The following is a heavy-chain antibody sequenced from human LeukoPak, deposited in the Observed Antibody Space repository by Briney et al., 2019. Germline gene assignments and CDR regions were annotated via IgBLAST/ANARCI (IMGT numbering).Heavy chain of an antibody. V-gene: IGHV4-38-2*02. CDR3: ARWRRSGWDFGY. CDR2: IYHSGST. D-gene: IGHD6-19*01. CDR1: GYSISSGYY. Sequence: SETLSLTCTVSGYSISSGYYWGWIRQPPGKGLEWIGSIYHSGSTYYNPSLKSRVTISVDTSKNQFSLKLSSVTAADTAVYYCARWRRSGWDFGYWGQGTLVTVSS. J-gene: IGHJ4*02.